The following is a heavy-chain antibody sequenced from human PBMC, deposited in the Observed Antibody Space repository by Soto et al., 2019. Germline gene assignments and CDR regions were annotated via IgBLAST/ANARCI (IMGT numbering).Heavy chain of an antibody. V-gene: IGHV1-18*01. CDR3: ARTGGITMIVVAPDI. CDR2: ISAYNGNT. CDR1: GYTFTSYG. J-gene: IGHJ4*02. D-gene: IGHD3-22*01. Sequence: KXSGYTFTSYGISWVRQAPGQGLEWMGWISAYNGNTNYAQKLQGRVTMTTDTSTSTAYMELRSLRSDDTAVYYCARTGGITMIVVAPDIWGQGTLVTVSS.